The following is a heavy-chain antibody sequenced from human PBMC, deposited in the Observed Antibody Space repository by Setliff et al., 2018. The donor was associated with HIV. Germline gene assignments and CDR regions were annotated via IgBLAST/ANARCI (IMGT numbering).Heavy chain of an antibody. V-gene: IGHV3-20*04. J-gene: IGHJ4*01. CDR3: SRPHTIAGNNRGFDY. CDR1: GFTFDDYG. D-gene: IGHD3-10*01. CDR2: INWSGSTT. Sequence: PGGSLRLSCVVSGFTFDDYGMSWVRQTPGAGLEWLSDINWSGSTTGYADSVKGRFTISRDNALNSLYLQLNSLRAEDTGVYYCSRPHTIAGNNRGFDYWGHGTLVTVSS.